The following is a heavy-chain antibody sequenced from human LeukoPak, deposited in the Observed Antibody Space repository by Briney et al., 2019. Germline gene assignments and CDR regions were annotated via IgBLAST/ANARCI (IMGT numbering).Heavy chain of an antibody. CDR1: VYTFTSYY. J-gene: IGHJ5*02. CDR3: ARGRYYGSGSFSEKYNWFDP. Sequence: ASVKVSCKASVYTFTSYYMHWVRQAPGQGLEWMGIISPSGGSTTYVQQFQGRVTMTRDMCTSTVYMELSSLRSEDTAVYYCARGRYYGSGSFSEKYNWFDPWGQGTLVTVSS. CDR2: ISPSGGST. V-gene: IGHV1-46*01. D-gene: IGHD3-10*01.